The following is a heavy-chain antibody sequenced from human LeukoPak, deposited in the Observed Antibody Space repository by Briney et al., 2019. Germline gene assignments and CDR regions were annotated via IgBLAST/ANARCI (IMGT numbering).Heavy chain of an antibody. V-gene: IGHV2-70*11. CDR1: GFSLSTSGMC. CDR3: ARIWAGPDYFDY. CDR2: IDWDDDK. J-gene: IGHJ4*02. Sequence: SGPALVKPTPTLTLTCTFSGFSLSTSGMCVNWIRHPPGKALEWLGRIDWDDDKYYSTSLKTRLTISQDTSKNQVVLTMTNVDPVDTATYYCARIWAGPDYFDYWGQGTLVTVSS.